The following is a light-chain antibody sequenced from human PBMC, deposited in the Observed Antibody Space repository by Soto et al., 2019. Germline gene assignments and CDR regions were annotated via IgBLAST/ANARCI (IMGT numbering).Light chain of an antibody. CDR2: EVS. J-gene: IGLJ3*02. CDR3: SSYTSASSLE. Sequence: QSALTQPASVSGSPGQSITISCSGTSNDVGGYNYVSWYQQFPGEAPKLVIYEVSYRPSGVSNRFTGSKSGNTASLTISGLQPEDEADYYCSSYTSASSLEFGGGTKLTVL. CDR1: SNDVGGYNY. V-gene: IGLV2-14*01.